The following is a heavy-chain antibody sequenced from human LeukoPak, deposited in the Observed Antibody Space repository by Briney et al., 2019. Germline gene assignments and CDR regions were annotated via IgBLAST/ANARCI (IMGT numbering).Heavy chain of an antibody. CDR2: IIPILGIA. J-gene: IGHJ3*02. V-gene: IGHV1-69*04. CDR3: ARDDWSHPDDAFDI. D-gene: IGHD3-9*01. CDR1: GGTFSSYA. Sequence: GASVKVSCKASGGTFSSYAISWVRQAPGQGLEWMGRIIPILGIANYAQKFQGRVTITADKSTSTAYMELSSPRSEDTAVYYCARDDWSHPDDAFDIWGQGTMVTVSS.